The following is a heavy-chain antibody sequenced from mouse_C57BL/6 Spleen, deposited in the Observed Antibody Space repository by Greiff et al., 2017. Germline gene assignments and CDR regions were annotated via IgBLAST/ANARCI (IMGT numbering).Heavy chain of an antibody. CDR1: GYTFTEYT. CDR2: FYPGSGSI. CDR3: ARHGMGYDGYYERVFDY. Sequence: QVQLQQSGAELVKPGASVKLSCKASGYTFTEYTIHWVKQRSGQGLEWIGWFYPGSGSIKYNEKFKDKATLTADKSSSTVYMELSRLTSEDSAVYFCARHGMGYDGYYERVFDYWGQGTTLTVSS. V-gene: IGHV1-62-2*01. D-gene: IGHD2-3*01. J-gene: IGHJ2*01.